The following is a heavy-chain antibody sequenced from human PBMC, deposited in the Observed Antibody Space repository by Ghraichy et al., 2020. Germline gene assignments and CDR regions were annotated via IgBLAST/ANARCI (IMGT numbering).Heavy chain of an antibody. CDR2: IGGSGTGS. J-gene: IGHJ4*02. CDR1: GFAFSSYA. Sequence: SCAASGFAFSSYAMIWVRLVPGKGLEWVSVIGGSGTGSYYADSVRGRFTNSRDNSKNTVFLQMNSLRADDTAIYYCAKTGDSSGWNYFDSWGQGTLVSVSS. V-gene: IGHV3-23*01. D-gene: IGHD7-27*01. CDR3: AKTGDSSGWNYFDS.